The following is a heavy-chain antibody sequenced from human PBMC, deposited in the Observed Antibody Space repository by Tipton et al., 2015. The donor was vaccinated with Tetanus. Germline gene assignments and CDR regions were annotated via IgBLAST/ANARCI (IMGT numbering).Heavy chain of an antibody. J-gene: IGHJ2*01. Sequence: TLSLTCTVSGGSISSGGYYWSWIRQHPGKGLEWIGYIYYSGSTYYNPSLKSRVTISVDTSKNQFSLKLSSVTAADTAVYYCARDHRGTVPAAIIAAAGYSRYFDLWGRGTLVTVSS. V-gene: IGHV4-31*03. CDR3: ARDHRGTVPAAIIAAAGYSRYFDL. CDR2: IYYSGST. D-gene: IGHD2-2*02. CDR1: GGSISSGGYY.